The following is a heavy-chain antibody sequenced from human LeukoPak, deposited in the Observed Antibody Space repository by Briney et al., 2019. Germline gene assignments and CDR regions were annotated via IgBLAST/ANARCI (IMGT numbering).Heavy chain of an antibody. CDR1: GGSFSGYY. V-gene: IGHV4-34*01. CDR3: ACLTTADAFDI. D-gene: IGHD3-22*01. J-gene: IGHJ3*02. CDR2: IYHSGRT. Sequence: ETLSLTCAVYGGSFSGYYWGWIQQPPGKGLEWIGSIYHSGRTYYNPSLKSRVTISVDTSKNQFSLKLSSVTAADTAVYYCACLTTADAFDIWGQGTMVTVSS.